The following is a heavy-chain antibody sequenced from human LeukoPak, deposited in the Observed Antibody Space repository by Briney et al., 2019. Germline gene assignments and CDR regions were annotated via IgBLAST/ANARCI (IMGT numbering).Heavy chain of an antibody. J-gene: IGHJ4*02. CDR2: INPSTSAT. Sequence: GASVKVSCKTSGYTFTGHYIHWVRQAPGQGLEWMGRINPSTSATNYAQKFQGRVTMTRDTSITTAYMELSRLRSDDTAVYYCARESSYYSDSSGYYLHFDYWRQGTLVTVSS. V-gene: IGHV1-2*06. CDR1: GYTFTGHY. D-gene: IGHD3-22*01. CDR3: ARESSYYSDSSGYYLHFDY.